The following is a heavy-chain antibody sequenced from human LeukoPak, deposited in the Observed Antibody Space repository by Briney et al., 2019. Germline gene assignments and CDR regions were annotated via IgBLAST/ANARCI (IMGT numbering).Heavy chain of an antibody. J-gene: IGHJ4*02. CDR1: GFTFSSSA. V-gene: IGHV3-49*04. D-gene: IGHD3-9*01. CDR2: IRSKAYGGTA. CDR3: TREIRYFDWFQADY. Sequence: GGSLRLSCAASGFTFSSSAMNWVRQVPGKGLEWVGFIRSKAYGGTAEYAASVKGRFTISRDDSKSVAYLQMDSLKTEDTAVYYCTREIRYFDWFQADYWGQGTLVTVSS.